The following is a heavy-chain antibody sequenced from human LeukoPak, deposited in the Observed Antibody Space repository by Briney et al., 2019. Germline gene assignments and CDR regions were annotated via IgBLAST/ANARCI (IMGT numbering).Heavy chain of an antibody. V-gene: IGHV3-30-3*01. CDR2: ISYDGSNK. D-gene: IGHD6-6*01. CDR3: ATDSSSSFPKYFHY. Sequence: PGGSLRLSCAASGFTFSSYAMHWVRQAPGKGLEWVAVISYDGSNKYYADSVKGRFTISRDNSKNTLYLQMNSLRAEDTAVYYCATDSSSSFPKYFHYWGQGTLVTVSS. J-gene: IGHJ4*02. CDR1: GFTFSSYA.